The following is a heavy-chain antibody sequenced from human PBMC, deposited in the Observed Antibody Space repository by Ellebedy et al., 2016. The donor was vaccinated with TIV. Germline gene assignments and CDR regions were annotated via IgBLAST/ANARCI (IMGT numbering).Heavy chain of an antibody. D-gene: IGHD3-9*01. V-gene: IGHV4-39*07. CDR3: ARGHYDILTGYDAFDI. Sequence: SETLSLTXTVSGGSISSGDYYWSWIRQPPGKGLEWIGEINHSGSTNYNPSLKSRVTISVDTSKNQFSLKLSSVTAADTAVYYCARGHYDILTGYDAFDIWGQGTMVTVSS. CDR2: INHSGST. J-gene: IGHJ3*02. CDR1: GGSISSGDYY.